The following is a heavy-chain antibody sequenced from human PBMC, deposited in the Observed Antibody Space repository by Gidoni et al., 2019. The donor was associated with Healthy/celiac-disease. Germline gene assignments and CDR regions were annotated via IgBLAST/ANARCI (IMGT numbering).Heavy chain of an antibody. CDR1: GFTFSSYA. CDR3: ARDPGRAAAEFDY. Sequence: QVQLVASGGGEVQPGRSLRLSCAAAGFTFSSYAMHWVRQAPGKGLEWVAVISYDGSNKYYADSVKGRFTISRDNSKNTLYLQMNSLRAEDTAVYYCARDPGRAAAEFDYWGQGTLVTVSS. J-gene: IGHJ4*02. CDR2: ISYDGSNK. D-gene: IGHD6-13*01. V-gene: IGHV3-30-3*01.